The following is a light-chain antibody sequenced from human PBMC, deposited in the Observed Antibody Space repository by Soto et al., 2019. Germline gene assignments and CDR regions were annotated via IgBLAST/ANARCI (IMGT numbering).Light chain of an antibody. V-gene: IGKV1-5*01. CDR3: QQYENYWT. Sequence: DIQMTQSPSTLYATAGDRVTVTCRASQSISSWLAWYQQKPGKAPKLLIYDASKLESGVPSRFSGSGSGTEFTLTISNLQPEDFATYYCQQYENYWTFGQGTKVDI. J-gene: IGKJ1*01. CDR1: QSISSW. CDR2: DAS.